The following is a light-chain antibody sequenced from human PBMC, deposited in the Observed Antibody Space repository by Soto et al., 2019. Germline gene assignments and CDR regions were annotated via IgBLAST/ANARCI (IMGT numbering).Light chain of an antibody. J-gene: IGLJ1*01. CDR2: DVS. CDR3: SSYTSSGTFYV. CDR1: GSDVGANGY. Sequence: QASRTQPASVSGSPGQSITISCTGSGSDVGANGYVSWCQQHPGKAPKLMIYDVSSRPSGVSNRFSGSKSGNTASLTISGLQAEDEAGYYCSSYTSSGTFYVLGTGTKVTVL. V-gene: IGLV2-14*03.